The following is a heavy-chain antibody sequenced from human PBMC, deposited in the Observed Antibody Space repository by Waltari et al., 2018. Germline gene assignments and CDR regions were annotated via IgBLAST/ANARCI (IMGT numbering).Heavy chain of an antibody. Sequence: QVQLQQWGAGLLKPSETLSLTCAVYGGSFSGYYWSWLRQPPGKGLEWIGEINHSGSTNYNPSLKSRVTISVDTSKNQFSLKLSSVTAADTAVYYCARGRYCSGGSCYSMAPHYFDYWGQGTLVTVSS. D-gene: IGHD2-15*01. J-gene: IGHJ4*02. CDR3: ARGRYCSGGSCYSMAPHYFDY. V-gene: IGHV4-34*01. CDR2: INHSGST. CDR1: GGSFSGYY.